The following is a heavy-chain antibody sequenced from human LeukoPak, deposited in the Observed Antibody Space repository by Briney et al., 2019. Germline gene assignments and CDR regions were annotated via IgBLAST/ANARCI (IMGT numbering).Heavy chain of an antibody. CDR2: ISYDGSNK. CDR1: GFTFSSYG. J-gene: IGHJ4*02. Sequence: PGGSLRLSCAASGFTFSSYGMHWVRQAPGKGLEWVAVISYDGSNKYYADSVKGRFTISRDNSKNTLYLQMNSLRAEDMAVYYCAKVFGPYSSSWYFGGQYFDYWGQGTLVTVSS. V-gene: IGHV3-30*18. D-gene: IGHD6-13*01. CDR3: AKVFGPYSSSWYFGGQYFDY.